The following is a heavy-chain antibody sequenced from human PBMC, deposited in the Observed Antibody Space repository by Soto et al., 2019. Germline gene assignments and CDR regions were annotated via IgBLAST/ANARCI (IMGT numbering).Heavy chain of an antibody. D-gene: IGHD3-3*01. CDR3: ARYPGYYDFWSGYYTGFDYYMDV. V-gene: IGHV4-31*03. Sequence: QVQLQESGPGLVKPSQTLSLTCTVSGGSISSGGYYWSWIRQHPGKGLEWIGYISYSGSTYYNPSLKSRVTISVDTSKNQFSLKMSSVTVADTAVYYCARYPGYYDFWSGYYTGFDYYMDVWGKGTTVTVSS. CDR2: ISYSGST. J-gene: IGHJ6*03. CDR1: GGSISSGGYY.